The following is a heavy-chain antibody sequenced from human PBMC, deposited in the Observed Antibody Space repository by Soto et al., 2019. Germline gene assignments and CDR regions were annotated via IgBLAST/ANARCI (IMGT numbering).Heavy chain of an antibody. CDR1: GYNFLTYG. V-gene: IGHV1-18*01. CDR3: ARDRPGISVIRAVKTYNYFDP. Sequence: ASVKVSCKASGYNFLTYGISWLRQAPGRGLEWMGWISTDNTHRNYAQNFQERVTMATDTSTNTAYMELRSLRSDDTAIYYCARDRPGISVIRAVKTYNYFDPWGQGTLVTVSS. CDR2: ISTDNTHR. D-gene: IGHD3-10*01. J-gene: IGHJ5*02.